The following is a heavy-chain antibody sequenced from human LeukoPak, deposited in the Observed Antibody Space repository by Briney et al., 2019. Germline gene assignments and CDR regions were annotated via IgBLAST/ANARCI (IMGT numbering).Heavy chain of an antibody. CDR2: IIPIFGTA. Sequence: ASGKVSCKASGGTFSSYAISWVRQAPGQGLEWMGGIIPIFGTANYAQKFQGRVTITTDESTSTAYMELSSLRSEDTAVYYCARGDIVVVPAAIKSGPYYYMDVWGKGTTVTVSS. D-gene: IGHD2-2*02. CDR3: ARGDIVVVPAAIKSGPYYYMDV. CDR1: GGTFSSYA. J-gene: IGHJ6*03. V-gene: IGHV1-69*05.